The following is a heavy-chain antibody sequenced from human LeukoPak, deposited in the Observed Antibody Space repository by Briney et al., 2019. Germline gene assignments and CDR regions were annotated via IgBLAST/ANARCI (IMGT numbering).Heavy chain of an antibody. V-gene: IGHV3-30*04. Sequence: PARSLRLSCAASGFTFSRYAKHWVRQAPGKGLEWVAVISYDRGKTYITDSLKCLFSISRINSNNTLFFLMHSVRALDTAVYYCTRGGSGWYRDFDFWGRGTLVTVSS. CDR2: ISYDRGKT. D-gene: IGHD6-19*01. CDR1: GFTFSRYA. J-gene: IGHJ4*02. CDR3: TRGGSGWYRDFDF.